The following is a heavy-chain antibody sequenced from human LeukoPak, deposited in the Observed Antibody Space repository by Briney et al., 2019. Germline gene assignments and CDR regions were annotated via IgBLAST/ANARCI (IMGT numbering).Heavy chain of an antibody. CDR1: GFTFSSYG. V-gene: IGHV3-30*02. D-gene: IGHD2-2*01. CDR3: AASPPCSSTRCWEAYEAFDI. CDR2: IRLDGSSK. J-gene: IGHJ3*02. Sequence: GGSLRLSCAASGFTFSSYGMHWVRQAPGKGLEWVAFIRLDGSSKYYADSVKGRFTISRDNSKNTLYLQMNSLRAEDTAVYSCAASPPCSSTRCWEAYEAFDIWGQGTMVTVSS.